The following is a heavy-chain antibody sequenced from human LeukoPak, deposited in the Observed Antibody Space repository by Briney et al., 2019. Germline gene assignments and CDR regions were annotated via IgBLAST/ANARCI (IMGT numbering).Heavy chain of an antibody. CDR3: AKGPDCSSTSCSVRYFDY. CDR1: GFTFSNYA. J-gene: IGHJ4*02. V-gene: IGHV3-23*01. Sequence: HPGRSLRLSCAASGFTFSNYAMSWVRQAPGKGLKWVSSISGSGGSTYYADSVKGRFTISRDNSKNTLYLQMNTLRAEDTAVYYCAKGPDCSSTSCSVRYFDYWGQGTLVTVSS. D-gene: IGHD2-2*01. CDR2: ISGSGGST.